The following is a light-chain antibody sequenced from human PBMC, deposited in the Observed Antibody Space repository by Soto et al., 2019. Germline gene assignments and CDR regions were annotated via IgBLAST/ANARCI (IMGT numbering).Light chain of an antibody. CDR1: SSDIGGYHL. CDR2: KVS. V-gene: IGLV2-23*02. Sequence: QSVLTQPASVSGSPGQSITISCTGTSSDIGGYHLVSWYQHQSGKAPKLIIYKVSQWPSGVSDRFSASKSGNTAPLTISGLQAEDEADYYCCSYAGSNWGYVFGTGTKVTVL. J-gene: IGLJ1*01. CDR3: CSYAGSNWGYV.